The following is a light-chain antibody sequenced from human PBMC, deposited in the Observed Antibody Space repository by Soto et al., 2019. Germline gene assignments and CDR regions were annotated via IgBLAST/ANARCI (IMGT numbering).Light chain of an antibody. CDR2: DAS. V-gene: IGKV1-5*01. Sequence: DIQMTQSPSTLSASVGDRVTITCRASQSISSWLAWYQQKPGKAPKLLIYDASSLESGVPSRFSGSGSGTDFTLTISSLQPDDFATYYCQQYNSYWTFGQGTKV. J-gene: IGKJ1*01. CDR1: QSISSW. CDR3: QQYNSYWT.